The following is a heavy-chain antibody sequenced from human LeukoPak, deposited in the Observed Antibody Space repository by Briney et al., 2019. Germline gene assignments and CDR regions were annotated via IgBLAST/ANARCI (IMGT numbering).Heavy chain of an antibody. D-gene: IGHD2-2*01. CDR2: ISSSSSYI. J-gene: IGHJ5*02. V-gene: IGHV3-21*01. CDR1: GFTFSSYS. Sequence: GGSLRLSCAASGFTFSSYSMNWVRQAPGKGLECVSSISSSSSYIYYADSVRGRFTIYRDNAKNSLYLQMNSQRDKDTAVYYCARGVVVVPAARWFDPWGQGTLVTVSS. CDR3: ARGVVVVPAARWFDP.